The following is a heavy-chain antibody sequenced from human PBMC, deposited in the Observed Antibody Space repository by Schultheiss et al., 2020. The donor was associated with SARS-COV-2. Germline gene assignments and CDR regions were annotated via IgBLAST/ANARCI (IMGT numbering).Heavy chain of an antibody. CDR2: ISYDGSNR. Sequence: GGSLRLSCAASGFTFSSYGLHWVRQAPGKGPEWVAVISYDGSNREYVDSVKGRFTISRDNSKNTLYLQINSLRAEDTAVYYCARGKLVQFDYWGQGTLVTVSS. CDR3: ARGKLVQFDY. J-gene: IGHJ4*02. CDR1: GFTFSSYG. D-gene: IGHD6-13*01. V-gene: IGHV3-30*03.